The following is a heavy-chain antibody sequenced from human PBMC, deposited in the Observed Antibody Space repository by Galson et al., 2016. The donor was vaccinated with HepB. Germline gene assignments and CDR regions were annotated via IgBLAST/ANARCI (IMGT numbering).Heavy chain of an antibody. CDR2: IVVGSDNT. D-gene: IGHD5-12*01. CDR3: AAVVRRGNSDYDDY. CDR1: GFTFNNSP. J-gene: IGHJ4*02. V-gene: IGHV1-58*01. Sequence: SVKVSCKASGFTFNNSPVQWVRQARGQRLEWIGWIVVGSDNTNYAQKFQDRITITRDMSTSTVYVELSSLTYDDTAVYYCAAVVRRGNSDYDDYWGQGTLVTVSS.